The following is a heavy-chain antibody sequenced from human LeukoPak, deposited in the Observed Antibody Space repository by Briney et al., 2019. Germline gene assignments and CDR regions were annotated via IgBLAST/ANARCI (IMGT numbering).Heavy chain of an antibody. CDR3: ARPGSSSGTDY. CDR1: GGSISSSSYY. V-gene: IGHV4-39*01. J-gene: IGHJ4*02. Sequence: PSETLSLTCTVSGGSISSSSYYWGWIRQPPGKGLEWIGSIYYSGSTYYNPSLKSRVTISVDTSKNQFSLKLSSVTAADTAVYYCARPGSSSGTDYWGQGTLVTVSS. D-gene: IGHD6-6*01. CDR2: IYYSGST.